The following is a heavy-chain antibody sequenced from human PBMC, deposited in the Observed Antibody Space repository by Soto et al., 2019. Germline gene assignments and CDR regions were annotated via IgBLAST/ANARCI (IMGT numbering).Heavy chain of an antibody. CDR2: IIPIFGNT. Sequence: GASVKVSCKASGGTFSSYAISWVRQAPGQGLEWMGGIIPIFGNTNYAQKFQGRVTMTTDKSTSTAYMELRSLRSEDTAVYYCASVGGYSYANYYYYGMDVWGQGTTVTVSS. CDR3: ASVGGYSYANYYYYGMDV. V-gene: IGHV1-69*05. CDR1: GGTFSSYA. J-gene: IGHJ6*02. D-gene: IGHD5-18*01.